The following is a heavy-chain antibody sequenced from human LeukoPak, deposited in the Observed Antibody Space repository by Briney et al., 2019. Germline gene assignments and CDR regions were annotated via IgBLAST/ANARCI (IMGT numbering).Heavy chain of an antibody. Sequence: SETLSLTCTVSGGSISSYYWSWIRQPPGKGLEWIGYIYYSGSTNYNPSLKSRVTMSVDTSKNQFSLKLSSVTAADTAVYYCARGGRYNWNDVAGYYFDYWGQGTLVTVSS. CDR1: GGSISSYY. V-gene: IGHV4-59*12. D-gene: IGHD1-20*01. CDR3: ARGGRYNWNDVAGYYFDY. CDR2: IYYSGST. J-gene: IGHJ4*02.